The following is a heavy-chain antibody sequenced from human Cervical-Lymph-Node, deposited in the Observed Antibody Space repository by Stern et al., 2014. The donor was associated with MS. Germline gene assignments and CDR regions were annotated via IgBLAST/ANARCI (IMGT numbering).Heavy chain of an antibody. Sequence: VQLVQSGAEVRKPGSSVQVSCKASGGTFSRYGISWVRQAPGQGLEWMGGIIPVVGTADCAEQFQGRVTITADGSTSTAYMELSSLTSADTAVYYCARGPYNRDFFEYWGQGTLVTVSS. CDR1: GGTFSRYG. J-gene: IGHJ4*02. CDR2: IIPVVGTA. V-gene: IGHV1-69*01. D-gene: IGHD1-1*01. CDR3: ARGPYNRDFFEY.